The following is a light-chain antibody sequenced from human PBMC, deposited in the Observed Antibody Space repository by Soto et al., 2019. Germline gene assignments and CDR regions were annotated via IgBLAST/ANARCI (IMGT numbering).Light chain of an antibody. CDR3: PPDGNSAIT. CDR1: QSISNSF. V-gene: IGKV3-20*01. CDR2: AAS. Sequence: SQSISNSFLAWCQQKPGQAPRLLIYAASSRATGVPDRFSGSESGTEFNVTIRRPGHEDFAVYYCPPDGNSAITVGQGTRLEIK. J-gene: IGKJ5*01.